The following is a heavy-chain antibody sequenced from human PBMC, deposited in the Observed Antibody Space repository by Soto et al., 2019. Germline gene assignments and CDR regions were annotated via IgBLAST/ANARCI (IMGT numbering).Heavy chain of an antibody. CDR3: ANVLEWLFSSGYYYMDV. V-gene: IGHV3-11*01. Sequence: GGSLRLSCAASGFTFSDYYMSWIRQAPGKGLEWVSYISSSGSTIYYADSVKGRFTISRDNAKNSLYLQMNSLRAEDTAVYYCANVLEWLFSSGYYYMDVWGKGTTVTVSS. CDR1: GFTFSDYY. CDR2: ISSSGSTI. J-gene: IGHJ6*03. D-gene: IGHD3-3*01.